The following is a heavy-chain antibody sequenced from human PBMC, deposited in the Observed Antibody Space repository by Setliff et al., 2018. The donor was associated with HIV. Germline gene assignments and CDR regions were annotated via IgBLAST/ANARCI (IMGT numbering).Heavy chain of an antibody. V-gene: IGHV1-8*02. D-gene: IGHD2-15*01. CDR1: GYTFTNYD. CDR3: ARVGSYWTQFDY. J-gene: IGHJ4*01. Sequence: GASVKVSCKASGYTFTNYDINWVRQATGQGLEWMGWMNPNSGNTGYAQKFQGRVSMTRNTSISTAYMGLSSLRSEDTAVYYCARVGSYWTQFDYWGQGTLVTVSS. CDR2: MNPNSGNT.